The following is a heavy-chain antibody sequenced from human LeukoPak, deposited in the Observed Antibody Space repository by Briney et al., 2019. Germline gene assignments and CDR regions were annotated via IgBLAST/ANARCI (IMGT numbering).Heavy chain of an antibody. CDR1: GYTFTSYD. CDR2: MNPNSGNT. J-gene: IGHJ5*02. Sequence: ASVKVSCKASGYTFTSYDINWVRQATGQGLEWMGWMNPNSGNTGYAQKFQGRVTMTRDTSISTAYMELSRLRSDDTAVYYCARDLPYSNYRPPGHQPNWFDPWGQGTLVTVSS. D-gene: IGHD4-11*01. V-gene: IGHV1-8*01. CDR3: ARDLPYSNYRPPGHQPNWFDP.